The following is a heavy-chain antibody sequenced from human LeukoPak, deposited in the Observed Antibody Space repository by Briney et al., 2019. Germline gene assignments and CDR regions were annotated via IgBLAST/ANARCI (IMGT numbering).Heavy chain of an antibody. Sequence: ASVKVSCKASGYTFTNYAIHWVRQAPGQRLEWMGWINAGNGNTKYLEEFQGRVTITVDTSASTAYMELSSLRSEDLAVYYCAREMNPVMGSFDIWGQGTMVTVSS. J-gene: IGHJ3*02. CDR3: AREMNPVMGSFDI. CDR2: INAGNGNT. D-gene: IGHD2-8*01. V-gene: IGHV1-3*03. CDR1: GYTFTNYA.